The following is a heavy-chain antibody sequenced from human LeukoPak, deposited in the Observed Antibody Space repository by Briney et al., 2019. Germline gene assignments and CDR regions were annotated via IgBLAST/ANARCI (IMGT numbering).Heavy chain of an antibody. V-gene: IGHV3-53*01. Sequence: GGSLRLSCAASGFIFSSYNMNWVRQAPGKGLEWVSVIYSGGTTYYADSVKGRFTISRDNSNNTLYLQMNSLRAEDTAVYYCARGPVTKFEIWGQGTILTVSS. D-gene: IGHD4-17*01. CDR3: ARGPVTKFEI. CDR2: IYSGGTT. CDR1: GFIFSSYN. J-gene: IGHJ3*02.